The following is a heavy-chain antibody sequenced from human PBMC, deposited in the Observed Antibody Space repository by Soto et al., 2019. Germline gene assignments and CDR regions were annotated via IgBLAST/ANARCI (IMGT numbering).Heavy chain of an antibody. CDR3: AGFSDGSGSYYNYYYYGMDV. CDR1: GGSISSYY. V-gene: IGHV4-59*01. J-gene: IGHJ6*02. Sequence: SETLSLTCTVSGGSISSYYWSWIRQPPGKGLEWIGYIYYSGSTNYNPSLKSRVTISEDTSKNQFSLKLSSVTAADTAVYYCAGFSDGSGSYYNYYYYGMDVWGQGTTVTVSS. D-gene: IGHD3-10*01. CDR2: IYYSGST.